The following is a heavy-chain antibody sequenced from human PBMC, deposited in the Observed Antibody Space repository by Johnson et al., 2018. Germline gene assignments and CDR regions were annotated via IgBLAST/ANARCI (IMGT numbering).Heavy chain of an antibody. CDR2: ISYDGSNK. CDR3: ARGYFSGRAGAGTADAFDI. D-gene: IGHD6-19*01. Sequence: QVQLVQSGGGVVQPGRSLRLSCAASGFTFSSYAMHWVRQAPGKGLEWVAVISYDGSNKYYADSVKGRFTISRDNSKNTLYLQMNSLRAEDTAVYYCARGYFSGRAGAGTADAFDIWGQGTMVTVSS. J-gene: IGHJ3*02. CDR1: GFTFSSYA. V-gene: IGHV3-30-3*01.